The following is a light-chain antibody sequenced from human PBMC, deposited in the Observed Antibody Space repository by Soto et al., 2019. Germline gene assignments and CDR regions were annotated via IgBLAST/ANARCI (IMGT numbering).Light chain of an antibody. CDR2: EDN. CDR1: SSDVGSYNL. J-gene: IGLJ3*02. CDR3: CSYAPISTVV. Sequence: QSVLTQPASVSGSPGQSITISCTGTSSDVGSYNLVSWYQQHPGKAPKLMIYEDNKRPSGVSNRFSGSKSGKTASLTISGLQAEDEAHYYCCSYAPISTVVFGGGTKLTVL. V-gene: IGLV2-23*01.